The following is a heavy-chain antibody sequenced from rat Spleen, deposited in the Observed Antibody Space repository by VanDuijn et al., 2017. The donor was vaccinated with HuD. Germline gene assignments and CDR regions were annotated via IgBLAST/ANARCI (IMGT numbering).Heavy chain of an antibody. CDR1: GFTFSDYN. CDR2: ISYDDSTT. Sequence: EVQLVESGGGLVQPGRSLRLSCAASGFTFSDYNMAWVRQAPRKGLEWVAIISYDDSTTYYRDSVTGRFTISRDNTKSTLYLQMDSLRSEDTATYYCARHWGYWGQGVMVTVSS. CDR3: ARHWGY. D-gene: IGHD4-6*01. J-gene: IGHJ2*01. V-gene: IGHV5-7*01.